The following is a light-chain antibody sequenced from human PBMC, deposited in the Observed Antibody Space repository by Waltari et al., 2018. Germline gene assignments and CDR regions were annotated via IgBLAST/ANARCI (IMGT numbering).Light chain of an antibody. J-gene: IGKJ4*01. V-gene: IGKV1-39*01. CDR3: QQSYSTPLP. CDR2: VAS. CDR1: QSINTY. Sequence: DIQMTQSPSSLSASVGDRVTITCRASQSINTYLNWYQHKPGKGPNLLIYVASSLQSGAPSRFSGSGSGTDFTLTISSLQPDDFATYYCQQSYSTPLPFGGGTKVELK.